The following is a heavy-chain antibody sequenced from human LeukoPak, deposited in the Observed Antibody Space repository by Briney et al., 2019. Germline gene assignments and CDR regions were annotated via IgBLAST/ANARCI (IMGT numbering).Heavy chain of an antibody. J-gene: IGHJ6*02. D-gene: IGHD3-10*02. V-gene: IGHV4-34*01. CDR1: GGSFSGYY. CDR3: ARGRLCLVEMATIDYYSMDV. Sequence: SETLSLTCAVSGGSFSGYYWSLIRQPPGKGLEWIGEINHSGSTNYNPSLKSRVTISVDTSKNQFSLKLSSVTAADTAVYYCARGRLCLVEMATIDYYSMDVWGQGTTVTVSS. CDR2: INHSGST.